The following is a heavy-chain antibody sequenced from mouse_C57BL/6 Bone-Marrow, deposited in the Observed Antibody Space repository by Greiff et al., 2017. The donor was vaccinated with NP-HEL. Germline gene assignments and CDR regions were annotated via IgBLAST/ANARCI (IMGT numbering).Heavy chain of an antibody. V-gene: IGHV1-39*01. CDR1: FFSFPLYF. D-gene: IGHD2-10*01. Sequence: ISFTSSFFSFPLYFLSFFPPIHCNFLSCIVVIIPNFVSTISNQKFKGKATLTVDQSSSTAYMQLNSLTSEDSAVYYCASLSYPDWYFDVWGTGTTVTVSS. J-gene: IGHJ1*03. CDR3: ASLSYPDWYFDV. CDR2: IIPNFVST.